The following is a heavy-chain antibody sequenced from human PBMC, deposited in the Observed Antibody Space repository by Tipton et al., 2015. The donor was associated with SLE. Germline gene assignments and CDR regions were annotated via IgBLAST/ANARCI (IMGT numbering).Heavy chain of an antibody. CDR2: INHSGST. J-gene: IGHJ5*02. CDR3: ATAGITGTPGWFDP. D-gene: IGHD1-20*01. V-gene: IGHV4-34*01. CDR1: GGSFSGYY. Sequence: TLSLTCAVYGGSFSGYYWSWIRQPPGKGLEWIGEINHSGSTNYNPSLKSRVTIPVDTSKNQFSLKLSSVTAADTAVYYCATAGITGTPGWFDPWGQGTLVTV.